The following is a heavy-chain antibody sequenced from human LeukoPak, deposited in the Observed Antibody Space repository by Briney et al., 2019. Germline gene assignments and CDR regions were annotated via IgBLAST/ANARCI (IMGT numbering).Heavy chain of an antibody. CDR1: GGSISSYY. Sequence: SETLSLTCTVSGGSISSYYWSWIRQPAGKGLEWIGRIYTSGSTNYNPSLKSRVTMSVDTSKNQFSLKLSSVTAADTAVYYCAREGYGYCSSTSCSNWFDPWGQGTLVTVSP. CDR2: IYTSGST. CDR3: AREGYGYCSSTSCSNWFDP. D-gene: IGHD2-2*01. J-gene: IGHJ5*02. V-gene: IGHV4-4*07.